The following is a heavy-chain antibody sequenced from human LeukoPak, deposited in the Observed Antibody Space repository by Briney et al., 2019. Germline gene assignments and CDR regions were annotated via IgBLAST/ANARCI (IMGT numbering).Heavy chain of an antibody. V-gene: IGHV4-61*01. CDR3: AREIVVTPPGWFDP. D-gene: IGHD3-22*01. Sequence: SETLSLTCTVSGGSVSSGSYYWSWIRQPPGKGLEWLGYIYYSGSTNYNPSLKSRVTISVDTSKNQFSLKLSSVTAADTAVYYCAREIVVTPPGWFDPWGQGTLVTVSS. CDR2: IYYSGST. CDR1: GGSVSSGSYY. J-gene: IGHJ5*02.